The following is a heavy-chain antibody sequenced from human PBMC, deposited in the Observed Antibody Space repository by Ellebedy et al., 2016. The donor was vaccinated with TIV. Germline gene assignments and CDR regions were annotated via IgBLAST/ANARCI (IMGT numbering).Heavy chain of an antibody. CDR2: VSTSSSYI. CDR3: ARAEPYGP. CDR1: GFIFSSYT. D-gene: IGHD1-14*01. J-gene: IGHJ4*02. V-gene: IGHV3-21*01. Sequence: GESLKISCAASGFIFSSYTMNWVRQAPGKGLEWVSSVSTSSSYIYYADSVKGRFTISRDNAKNSLYLQMSSLRAEDTAVYYCARAEPYGPWGQGTLVTVSS.